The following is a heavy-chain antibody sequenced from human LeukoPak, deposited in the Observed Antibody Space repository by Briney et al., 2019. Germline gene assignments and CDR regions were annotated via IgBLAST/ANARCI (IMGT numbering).Heavy chain of an antibody. D-gene: IGHD3-10*01. Sequence: GGSLRLSCAASGFTVSSNYMNWVRQAPGKGLEWVSVIYSGGSTYYADSVKGRFTISRDNARHSLYLQMNSPRAEDTAVYYCVRGGFSLDRWGQGTLVTVSS. V-gene: IGHV3-66*01. CDR2: IYSGGST. J-gene: IGHJ5*02. CDR1: GFTVSSNY. CDR3: VRGGFSLDR.